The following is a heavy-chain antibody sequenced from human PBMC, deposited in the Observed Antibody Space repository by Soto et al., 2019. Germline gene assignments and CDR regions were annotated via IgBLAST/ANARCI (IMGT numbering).Heavy chain of an antibody. CDR1: GFTVSSKY. Sequence: EVQLVESGGGFVQPGGSLRLSCAASGFTVSSKYMTWVRQAPGKGLDWVSIIYSGGSTYYGDSVKGRSTISRHNSKNTLYLQMSSLRAEDTAVYCCARGGSGWKGALDIWGQGTMVTVSS. CDR2: IYSGGST. D-gene: IGHD6-19*01. CDR3: ARGGSGWKGALDI. V-gene: IGHV3-53*04. J-gene: IGHJ3*02.